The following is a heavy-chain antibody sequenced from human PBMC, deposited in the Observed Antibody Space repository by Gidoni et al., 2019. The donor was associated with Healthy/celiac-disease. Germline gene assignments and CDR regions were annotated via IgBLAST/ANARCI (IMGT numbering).Heavy chain of an antibody. CDR2: IYYSGST. CDR3: ARDPLYSSWYPYYFDY. V-gene: IGHV4-39*07. CDR1: GGSISSSSYD. J-gene: IGHJ4*02. Sequence: QLQLQESGPGLVKPSETLSLTCPVSGGSISSSSYDWGWIRQPPGKGLEWIGSIYYSGSTYYHPSLKSRVTISVDTSKNQFSLKLSSVTAADTAVYYCARDPLYSSWYPYYFDYWGQGTLVTVSS. D-gene: IGHD6-13*01.